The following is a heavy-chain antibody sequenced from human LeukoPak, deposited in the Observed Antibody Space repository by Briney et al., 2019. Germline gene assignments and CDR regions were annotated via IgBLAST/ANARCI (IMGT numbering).Heavy chain of an antibody. J-gene: IGHJ4*02. Sequence: ASVNVSCKVSGYTLTELSMHWVRQAPGKGLEWMGGFDPEDGETIYAQKFQGRVTMTEDTSTDTAYMELSSLRSEDTAVYYCATAASGSYYGRLYYFDYWRQGTLVTVSS. CDR1: GYTLTELS. CDR2: FDPEDGET. CDR3: ATAASGSYYGRLYYFDY. V-gene: IGHV1-24*01. D-gene: IGHD1-26*01.